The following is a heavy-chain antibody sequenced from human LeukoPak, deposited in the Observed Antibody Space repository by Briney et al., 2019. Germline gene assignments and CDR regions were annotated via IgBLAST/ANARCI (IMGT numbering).Heavy chain of an antibody. CDR3: ARGRMHGDYDY. CDR2: IYYSGST. Sequence: PSETLSLTCTVSGGSISSYYWSWIRQPPGKGLEWIGYIYYSGSTNYNPSLKSRVTISVDTSKNQFSLKLSSVTAADTAVYYCARGRMHGDYDYWGQGTLVTVSS. CDR1: GGSISSYY. V-gene: IGHV4-59*01. J-gene: IGHJ4*02. D-gene: IGHD4-17*01.